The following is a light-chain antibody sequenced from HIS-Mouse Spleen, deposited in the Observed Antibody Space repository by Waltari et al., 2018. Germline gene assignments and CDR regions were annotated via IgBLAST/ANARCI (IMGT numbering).Light chain of an antibody. CDR3: YSTDSSGNHRV. J-gene: IGLJ2*01. V-gene: IGLV3-10*01. CDR2: EDS. Sequence: SYDLTQPPSVSVSPGQTASITCPADALPKKYAYWYQQKSGQAPVLVIYEDSKRPSGIPERFSGSSSGTMATLTISGAQVEDEADYYCYSTDSSGNHRVFGGGTKLTVL. CDR1: ALPKKY.